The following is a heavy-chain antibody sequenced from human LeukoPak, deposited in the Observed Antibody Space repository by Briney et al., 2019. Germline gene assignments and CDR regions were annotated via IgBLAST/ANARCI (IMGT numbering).Heavy chain of an antibody. D-gene: IGHD3-3*01. CDR1: GGTFSSYA. J-gene: IGHJ4*02. CDR3: ARGVDSPYYYFDY. V-gene: IGHV1-69*04. CDR2: IIPILGIA. Sequence: GSSVKVSCKASGGTFSSYAISWVRQAPGQGLEWMGRIIPILGIANYAQKFQGRVTITADKSTGTAYMELSSLRSEDTAVYYCARGVDSPYYYFDYWGQGTLVTVSS.